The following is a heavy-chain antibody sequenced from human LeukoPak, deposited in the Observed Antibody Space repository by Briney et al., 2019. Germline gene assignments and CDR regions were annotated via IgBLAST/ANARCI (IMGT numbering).Heavy chain of an antibody. CDR1: GYTFTTYY. CDR2: INPNGGST. V-gene: IGHV1-46*01. Sequence: GASVKVSCKASGYTFTTYYMFWVRQAPGQGLEWMGIINPNGGSTTYAQKFQGRVTLSRDTSTSTVYMELSSLRSEDMAVYYCARGGPDDAFDIWGQGTMVTVSS. J-gene: IGHJ3*02. CDR3: ARGGPDDAFDI.